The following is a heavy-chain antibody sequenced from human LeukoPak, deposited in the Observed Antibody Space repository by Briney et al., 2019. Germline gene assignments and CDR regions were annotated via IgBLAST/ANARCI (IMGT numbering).Heavy chain of an antibody. CDR3: ARHYDSSGYYYIWFDP. D-gene: IGHD3-22*01. V-gene: IGHV1-2*02. CDR2: INPNSGGT. CDR1: GYTFTGYY. Sequence: ASVKVSCKASGYTFTGYYMHWVRQAPGQGLEWMGWINPNSGGTNYAQKFQGGVTMTRDTSISTAYMELSRLRSDDTAVYYCARHYDSSGYYYIWFDPWGQGTLVTVSS. J-gene: IGHJ5*02.